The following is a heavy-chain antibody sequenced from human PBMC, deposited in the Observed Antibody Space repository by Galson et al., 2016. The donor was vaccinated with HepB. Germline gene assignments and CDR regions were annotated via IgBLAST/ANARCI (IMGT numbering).Heavy chain of an antibody. CDR1: GFTFSSYA. V-gene: IGHV3-23*01. D-gene: IGHD6-13*01. J-gene: IGHJ3*02. Sequence: SLRLSCAASGFTFSSYAMSWVRQAPGKGLEWVSAISGSGGSTYYADSVKGRFTISRDNDKNSLHLQMNILRAEDTALYYCARGRGSNWRDAFDIWGQGTMVTVSS. CDR2: ISGSGGST. CDR3: ARGRGSNWRDAFDI.